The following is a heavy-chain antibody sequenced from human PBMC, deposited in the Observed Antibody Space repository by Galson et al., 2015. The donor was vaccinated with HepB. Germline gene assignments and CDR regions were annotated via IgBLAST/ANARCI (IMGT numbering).Heavy chain of an antibody. V-gene: IGHV1-69*13. CDR1: GGTFSSYT. CDR3: ATLPGYSSGYRFDY. D-gene: IGHD6-19*01. CDR2: IIPIFGTA. Sequence: SVKVSCKASGGTFSSYTISWVRQAPGQGLEWMGGIIPIFGTANYAQKFQGRVTITADESTSTAYMELSSLRSEDTAVYYCATLPGYSSGYRFDYWGQGTLVTVSS. J-gene: IGHJ4*02.